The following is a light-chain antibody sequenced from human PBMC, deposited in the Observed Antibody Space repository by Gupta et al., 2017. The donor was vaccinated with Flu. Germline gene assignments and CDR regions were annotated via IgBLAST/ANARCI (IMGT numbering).Light chain of an antibody. CDR1: QSIDYH. J-gene: IGKJ5*01. CDR2: DTS. Sequence: EIVLTQSPDTLSLSPGEGATLSCRASQSIDYHLAWYQQKPGQAPRLLFYDTSKRATGIPARFSSSGSGTDFTLTVSSLVPEDFAVYYCQHRRYWPLTFGQGTRLEIK. V-gene: IGKV3-11*01. CDR3: QHRRYWPLT.